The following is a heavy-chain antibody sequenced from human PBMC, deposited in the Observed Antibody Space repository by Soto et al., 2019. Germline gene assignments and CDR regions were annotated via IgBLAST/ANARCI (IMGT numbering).Heavy chain of an antibody. V-gene: IGHV4-59*01. D-gene: IGHD3-16*02. Sequence: SETLSLTCTVSGGSISSYYWSWIRQPPGKGLEWIGYIYYSGSTNYNPSLKSRVTISVDTSKNQFSLKLSSVTAADTAVYYCARSLNYDYVWGSYRLENYFDYWGQGTLVTVSS. J-gene: IGHJ4*02. CDR2: IYYSGST. CDR1: GGSISSYY. CDR3: ARSLNYDYVWGSYRLENYFDY.